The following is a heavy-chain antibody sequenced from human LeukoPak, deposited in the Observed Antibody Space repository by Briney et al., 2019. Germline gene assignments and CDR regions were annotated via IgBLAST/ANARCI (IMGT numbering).Heavy chain of an antibody. CDR3: ARAPSYSSGWATFDY. Sequence: SETLSLTCTVSGGSISSSSYYWGWIRQPPGKGLEWIGSIYYSGSTYYNPSLKSRVTISVDTSKNQFSLKLSSVTAADTAVYYCARAPSYSSGWATFDYWGQGTLVTVSS. D-gene: IGHD6-19*01. J-gene: IGHJ4*02. CDR1: GGSISSSSYY. V-gene: IGHV4-39*07. CDR2: IYYSGST.